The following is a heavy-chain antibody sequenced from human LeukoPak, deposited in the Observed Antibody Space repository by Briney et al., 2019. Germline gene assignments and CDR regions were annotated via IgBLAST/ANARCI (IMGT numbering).Heavy chain of an antibody. CDR3: TSGPSGYCSGGSCYSGYYYGMDV. CDR2: IRSKPYGGTT. D-gene: IGHD2-15*01. Sequence: PGRSLRLSCTASGLTFGDYAMSWVRQAPGKGLEWGGVIRSKPYGGTTEYAASVKGRFTISRDDSKSIAYLQMNSLKTEDTAVYYCTSGPSGYCSGGSCYSGYYYGMDVWGQGTTVTVSS. CDR1: GLTFGDYA. V-gene: IGHV3-49*04. J-gene: IGHJ6*02.